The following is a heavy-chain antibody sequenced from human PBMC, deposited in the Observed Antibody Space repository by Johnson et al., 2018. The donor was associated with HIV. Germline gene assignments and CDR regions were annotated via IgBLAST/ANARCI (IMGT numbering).Heavy chain of an antibody. CDR3: AKIIGYSSGLEI. V-gene: IGHV3-30-3*02. D-gene: IGHD6-19*01. J-gene: IGHJ3*02. CDR2: ISYDGSNK. Sequence: VQLVESGGGVVQPGRSLRLSCVASGFTFSDYAVHWVRQAPGKGLEWVAVISYDGSNKYYADSVKGRFTISRDNSKNTLNLQMNSLRAEDTAVYYCAKIIGYSSGLEIWGQGTMVTVSS. CDR1: GFTFSDYA.